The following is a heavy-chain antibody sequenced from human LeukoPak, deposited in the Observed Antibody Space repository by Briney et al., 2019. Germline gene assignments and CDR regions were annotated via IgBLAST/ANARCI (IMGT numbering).Heavy chain of an antibody. CDR2: IYTTGAT. D-gene: IGHD1-26*01. V-gene: IGHV4-4*07. J-gene: IGHJ4*02. CDR3: ARQGYTVSYYFLDY. Sequence: PSETLSLTCTVSAGSIRSYFWGCVRQPAGKGLEWIGRIYTTGATFYNPSLKTRLTMSIDTSKNQFSLRLTSVFAADTAVYYCARQGYTVSYYFLDYWSQGTLVTVSS. CDR1: AGSIRSYF.